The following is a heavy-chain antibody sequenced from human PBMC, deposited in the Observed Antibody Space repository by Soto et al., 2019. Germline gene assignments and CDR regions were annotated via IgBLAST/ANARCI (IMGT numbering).Heavy chain of an antibody. J-gene: IGHJ6*02. D-gene: IGHD5-18*01. Sequence: PGESLKISCKGSGYSFTSYWISWVRQMPGKGLEWMGRIDPSDSYTNYSPSFQGHVTISADKSISTAYLQWSSLKASDAAMYYCARVPQLWYEGPPWYYYYYGMDVWGQGTTVTVSS. CDR1: GYSFTSYW. V-gene: IGHV5-10-1*01. CDR2: IDPSDSYT. CDR3: ARVPQLWYEGPPWYYYYYGMDV.